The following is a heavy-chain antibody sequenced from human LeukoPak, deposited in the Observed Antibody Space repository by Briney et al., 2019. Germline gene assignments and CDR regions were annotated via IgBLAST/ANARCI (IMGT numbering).Heavy chain of an antibody. CDR2: FNWNDGSI. CDR1: GFTFVDHG. Sequence: GGSLRLFCAASGFTFVDHGMSWVRQVRGKGREWVSGFNWNDGSIGYADCVRGRCNISRECAKTSLYLQMNSLRVEDTALYYCTKGGLFWTLDYDYYYMDVWGKGTTVTVSS. V-gene: IGHV3-20*04. CDR3: TKGGLFWTLDYDYYYMDV. D-gene: IGHD3/OR15-3a*01. J-gene: IGHJ6*03.